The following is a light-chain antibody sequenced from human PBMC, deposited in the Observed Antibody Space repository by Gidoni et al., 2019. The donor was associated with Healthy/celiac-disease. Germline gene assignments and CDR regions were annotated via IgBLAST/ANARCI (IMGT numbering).Light chain of an antibody. CDR1: QSVSSN. Sequence: EIVMTQSPATLSVSPGERATLSCRASQSVSSNLAWYQQKPGQAPRLLIYGASTRATGIPARFSGSGSGTEFTLTISSLQSEDFAVYYCQQYKNWPWTFGQGTKLGNQT. CDR3: QQYKNWPWT. V-gene: IGKV3-15*01. CDR2: GAS. J-gene: IGKJ1*01.